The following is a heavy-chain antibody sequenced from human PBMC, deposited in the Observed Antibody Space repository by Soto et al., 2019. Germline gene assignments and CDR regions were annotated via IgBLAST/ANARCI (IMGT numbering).Heavy chain of an antibody. V-gene: IGHV4-59*01. Sequence: QVQLQESGPGLLKPSETLLLTCTVSGGSISSYYWSWIRQPPGKGLEWLGYIYYSGSTNYNPSLHSRLTISVDTSKIQFSLKLSSVTAADTAVYYCARVTYCSGGSCPGGWFDPWGQGTLVTVSS. CDR1: GGSISSYY. J-gene: IGHJ5*02. CDR3: ARVTYCSGGSCPGGWFDP. CDR2: IYYSGST. D-gene: IGHD2-15*01.